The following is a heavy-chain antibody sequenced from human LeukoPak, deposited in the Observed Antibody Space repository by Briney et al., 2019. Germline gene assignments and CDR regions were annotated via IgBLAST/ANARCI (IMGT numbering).Heavy chain of an antibody. J-gene: IGHJ4*02. CDR1: GGSISSYY. V-gene: IGHV4-59*01. Sequence: KPSETLSLTCSVFGGSISSYYWTWIRQSPARGLEWIGHIYYSGSPNYNPSLKSRVTISSDTSKNHFSLKVTSVTAADTAFYYCARLSRAGEDYWGQGILVTVSS. CDR3: ARLSRAGEDY. CDR2: IYYSGSP. D-gene: IGHD3-16*01.